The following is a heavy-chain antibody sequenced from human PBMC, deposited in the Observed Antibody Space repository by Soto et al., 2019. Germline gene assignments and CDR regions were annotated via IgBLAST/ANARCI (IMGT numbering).Heavy chain of an antibody. J-gene: IGHJ5*01. Sequence: GGSLRLSCAASGFTVIAYYMSWVRQAPGKGLEWVSVIYSAGSADFADSVKGRFTVSRDNSKNTLFLQMSSLRAEDTAVYYCARSVRPLSWFDSWGQGKLVTVSS. CDR2: IYSAGSA. CDR1: GFTVIAYY. V-gene: IGHV3-66*01. D-gene: IGHD3-10*01. CDR3: ARSVRPLSWFDS.